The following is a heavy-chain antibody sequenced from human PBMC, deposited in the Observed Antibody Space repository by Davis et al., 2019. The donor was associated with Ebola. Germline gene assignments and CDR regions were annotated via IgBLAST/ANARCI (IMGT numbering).Heavy chain of an antibody. J-gene: IGHJ5*02. CDR3: TTGYYDSSGYP. CDR1: GFIFSGSA. Sequence: PGGSLRLSCAASGFIFSGSAMHWVRQASGKGLEWVGRIRSKANSYATAYAASVKGRFTISRDDSKNTAYLQMNSLKTEDTAVYYCTTGYYDSSGYPWGQGTLVTVSS. CDR2: IRSKANSYAT. V-gene: IGHV3-73*01. D-gene: IGHD3-22*01.